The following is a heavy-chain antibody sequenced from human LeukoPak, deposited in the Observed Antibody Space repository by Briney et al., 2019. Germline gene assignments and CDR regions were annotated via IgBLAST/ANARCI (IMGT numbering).Heavy chain of an antibody. J-gene: IGHJ4*02. V-gene: IGHV4-34*01. Sequence: SETLSLTCAVYGGSFSGYYWSWIRQPPGKGLEWIGEINHSGSTNYNPSLKSRVTISVDTSKNQFSLKLSSVTAADTAVYYCARLGITMVRGVKYFDYWGQGTLVTVSS. CDR2: INHSGST. D-gene: IGHD3-10*01. CDR3: ARLGITMVRGVKYFDY. CDR1: GGSFSGYY.